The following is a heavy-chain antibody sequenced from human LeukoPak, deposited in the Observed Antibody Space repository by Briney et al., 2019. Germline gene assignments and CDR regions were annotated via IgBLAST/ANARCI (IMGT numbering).Heavy chain of an antibody. J-gene: IGHJ5*02. CDR1: GSTFSSYA. V-gene: IGHV3-23*01. CDR3: AKDSSGYYYDNWFDP. D-gene: IGHD3-22*01. CDR2: ISGSGGST. Sequence: GGSLRLSCAASGSTFSSYAMSWVRQAPGKGLEWVSAISGSGGSTYYADSVKGRFTISRDNSKNALYLQMNSLRAEDTAVYYCAKDSSGYYYDNWFDPWGQGTLVTVSS.